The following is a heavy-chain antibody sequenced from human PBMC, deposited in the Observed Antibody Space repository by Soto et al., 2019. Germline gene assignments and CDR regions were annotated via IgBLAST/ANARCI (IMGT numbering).Heavy chain of an antibody. J-gene: IGHJ6*03. CDR3: ARLIGCNSTSCYRDYYYYYMDV. Sequence: QLQLQESGPGLVKPSETLSLTCTVSGGSISTSIYYWGWIRQPPGKGLEWIGIIYSSGSTYYNPSLKSRVTISVDTSKNQFSLNLSSVTAADTAVYYCARLIGCNSTSCYRDYYYYYMDVWGKGTTVTVSS. D-gene: IGHD2-2*01. CDR1: GGSISTSIYY. V-gene: IGHV4-39*01. CDR2: IYSSGST.